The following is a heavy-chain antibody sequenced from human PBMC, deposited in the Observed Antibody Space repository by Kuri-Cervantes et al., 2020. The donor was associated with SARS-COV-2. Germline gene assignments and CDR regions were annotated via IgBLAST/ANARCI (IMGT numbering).Heavy chain of an antibody. Sequence: GGSLRLSCAPSGFTFSSYAMSWVRQAPGKGLEWVSAISGSGGSTYYADSVKGRFTISRDNSQNTLYLHMKSLRSEDTAMYYCAKDRVGVQDFWGQGTLVTVSS. CDR1: GFTFSSYA. D-gene: IGHD2-21*01. CDR2: ISGSGGST. CDR3: AKDRVGVQDF. V-gene: IGHV3-23*01. J-gene: IGHJ4*02.